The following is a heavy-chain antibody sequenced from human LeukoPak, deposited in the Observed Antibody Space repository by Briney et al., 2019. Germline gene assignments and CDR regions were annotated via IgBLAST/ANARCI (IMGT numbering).Heavy chain of an antibody. J-gene: IGHJ4*02. D-gene: IGHD3-22*01. V-gene: IGHV3-23*01. CDR2: ISGSGGRT. CDR1: GFTLSSYA. Sequence: PGGPLRLSRAASGFTLSSYAMSSVRQAPGKGLEWVSAISGSGGRTYYADSVKGRFTISRDNSKNTLYLQMNSLRAKDTAVYYCAKGDYDSSGYYGPIDYWGQGTLVTVSS. CDR3: AKGDYDSSGYYGPIDY.